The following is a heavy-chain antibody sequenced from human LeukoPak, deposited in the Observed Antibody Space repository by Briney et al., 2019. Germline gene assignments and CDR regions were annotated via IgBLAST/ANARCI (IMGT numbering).Heavy chain of an antibody. CDR1: GYSFTSYW. D-gene: IGHD6-13*01. J-gene: IGHJ3*02. Sequence: GESLKISCKGSGYSFTSYWIGWVRQMPGKGLEWMGIIYPGDSDTRYSPSFQGQVTISADKSISTAYLQWSSLKASDTAMYYCARRRPGSSWYGDAFDIWGQGTMVTVSS. CDR2: IYPGDSDT. V-gene: IGHV5-51*01. CDR3: ARRRPGSSWYGDAFDI.